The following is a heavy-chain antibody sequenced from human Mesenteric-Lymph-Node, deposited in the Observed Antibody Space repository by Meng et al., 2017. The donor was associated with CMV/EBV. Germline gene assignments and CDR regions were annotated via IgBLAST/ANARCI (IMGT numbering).Heavy chain of an antibody. V-gene: IGHV4-34*08. CDR3: ALDRYQLPLRY. D-gene: IGHD2-2*01. CDR2: INNSGSG. CDR1: GETLTSYC. J-gene: IGHJ4*02. Sequence: LDCSVYGETLTSYCWGWIRRPPGEGLGWIGEINNSGSGNYNPALTSRVTISLDTSKNPLSLKLTSVTAADTAVYYCALDRYQLPLRYWGQGALVTVSS.